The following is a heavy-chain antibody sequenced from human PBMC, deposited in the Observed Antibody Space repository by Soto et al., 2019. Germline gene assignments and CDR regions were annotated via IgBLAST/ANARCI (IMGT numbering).Heavy chain of an antibody. V-gene: IGHV3-23*01. CDR2: ISASGGDT. CDR3: AKESLNGYFDY. J-gene: IGHJ4*02. D-gene: IGHD2-8*01. CDR1: GFTFSSYA. Sequence: GGSLRLSCAASGFTFSSYAMGWVRQAPGKGLEWVSAISASGGDTYYADSVKGRFTISRDNSKNTLFLQMNSLRAEDTAVYYCAKESLNGYFDYWGQGTLVTVPQ.